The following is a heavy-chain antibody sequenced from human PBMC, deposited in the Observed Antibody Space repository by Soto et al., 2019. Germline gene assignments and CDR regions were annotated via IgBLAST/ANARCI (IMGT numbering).Heavy chain of an antibody. CDR3: AKDKGGSSAGAFDY. CDR1: GFTFDDYT. CDR2: ISWDGGST. J-gene: IGHJ4*02. V-gene: IGHV3-43*01. D-gene: IGHD1-26*01. Sequence: VGSLRLSCAASGFTFDDYTMHWVRQAPGKGPEWVSLISWDGGSTYYADSVKGRFTISRDNSKNSLYLQMNSLRTEDTALYYCAKDKGGSSAGAFDYWGQGTLVTVSS.